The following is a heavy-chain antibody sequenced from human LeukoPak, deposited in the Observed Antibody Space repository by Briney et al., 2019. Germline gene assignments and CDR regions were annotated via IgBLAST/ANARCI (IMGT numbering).Heavy chain of an antibody. CDR1: GYTFTGYY. Sequence: ASVKVSCKASGYTFTGYYMHWVRQAPGQGLEWMGRINPNSGGTNYAQKFQGRVTMTRDTSTSTIYMELSSLTSDDTAVYFCARGGYYDSSGPWGQGTLVTVSS. V-gene: IGHV1-2*06. D-gene: IGHD3-22*01. J-gene: IGHJ4*02. CDR3: ARGGYYDSSGP. CDR2: INPNSGGT.